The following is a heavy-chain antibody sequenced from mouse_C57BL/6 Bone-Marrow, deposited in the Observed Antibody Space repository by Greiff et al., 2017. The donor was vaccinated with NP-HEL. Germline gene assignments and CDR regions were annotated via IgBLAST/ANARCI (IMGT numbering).Heavy chain of an antibody. CDR1: GFTFTDYF. J-gene: IGHJ4*01. Sequence: EVKLVESGGGLVQPGGSLSLSCAASGFTFTDYFMSWVRQPPGKALEWLGFIRIQANGYTTEYSASVKGRFTISRDNSQSIAYLQMSALRAEDSATYYCARYEVRHYAMDYWGQGTSVTVSS. V-gene: IGHV7-3*01. CDR3: ARYEVRHYAMDY. CDR2: IRIQANGYTT. D-gene: IGHD2-14*01.